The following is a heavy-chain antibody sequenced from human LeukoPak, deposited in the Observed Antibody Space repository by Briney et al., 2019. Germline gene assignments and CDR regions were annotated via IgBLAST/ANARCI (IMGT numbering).Heavy chain of an antibody. V-gene: IGHV4-39*07. CDR3: ARDATMVRGVNNPRRWFDP. CDR1: GGSISSSSYY. D-gene: IGHD3-10*01. CDR2: IYYSGSA. Sequence: SETLSLTCTVSGGSISSSSYYWGWIRQPPGKGLEWIGSIYYSGSAYYNPSLKSRVTISVDTSKNQFSLKLSSVTAADTAVYYCARDATMVRGVNNPRRWFDPWGQGTLVTVSS. J-gene: IGHJ5*02.